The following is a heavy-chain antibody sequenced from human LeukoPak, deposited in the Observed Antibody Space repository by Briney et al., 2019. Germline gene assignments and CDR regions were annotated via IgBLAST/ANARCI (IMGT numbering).Heavy chain of an antibody. CDR1: GFTFSNAW. CDR3: TTEGYDYVWGSYRHFDY. CDR2: IKSKTDGGTT. D-gene: IGHD3-16*02. J-gene: IGHJ4*02. Sequence: GGSLRLSCAASGFTFSNAWMSWVRQAPGKGLEWIGRIKSKTDGGTTDYAAPVKGRFTISRDDSKNTLYLQMNSLKTEDTAVYYCTTEGYDYVWGSYRHFDYWGQGTLVTVSS. V-gene: IGHV3-15*01.